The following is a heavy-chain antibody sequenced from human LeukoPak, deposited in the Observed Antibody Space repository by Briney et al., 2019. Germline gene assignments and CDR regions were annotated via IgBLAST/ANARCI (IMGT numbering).Heavy chain of an antibody. CDR1: GGSFSGYY. CDR3: AGETLTTSRWFGP. V-gene: IGHV4-30-4*01. D-gene: IGHD4-17*01. CDR2: IYYSGST. Sequence: PSETLSLTCAVYGGSFSGYYWSWIRQPPGKGLEWIGYIYYSGSTYYNPSLKSRVTISVDTSKNQFSLKLSSVTAADTAVYYCAGETLTTSRWFGPWGRETLVTVSS. J-gene: IGHJ5*02.